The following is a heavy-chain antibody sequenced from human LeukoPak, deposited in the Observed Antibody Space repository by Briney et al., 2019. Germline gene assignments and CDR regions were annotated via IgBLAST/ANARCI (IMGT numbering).Heavy chain of an antibody. J-gene: IGHJ4*02. D-gene: IGHD3-16*02. CDR1: GGSISTSNYY. V-gene: IGHV4-39*07. CDR3: ARGGYYDYVWGSYRNVFFDY. CDR2: IFYSGST. Sequence: SETLSLTCTVSGGSISTSNYYWGWLRQPPGRGLEWIGHIFYSGSTYYNPSLESRITISVDTSKNQFSLRLNSVTAADTAVYYCARGGYYDYVWGSYRNVFFDYWGQGTLVTVSS.